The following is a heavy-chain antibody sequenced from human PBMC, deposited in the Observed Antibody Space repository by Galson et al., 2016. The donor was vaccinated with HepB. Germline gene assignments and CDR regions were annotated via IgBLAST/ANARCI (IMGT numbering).Heavy chain of an antibody. Sequence: SLRLSCAASGFLFDDYAMHWVRQVPGKGLEWVAGISWDGESIGYGDSVKGRFTISRDDAKNSLYLQMNSLRENDTAIYYCAKARWIQLWFDFDYWGQGTLLTVSS. CDR3: AKARWIQLWFDFDY. CDR1: GFLFDDYA. V-gene: IGHV3-9*01. D-gene: IGHD5-18*01. CDR2: ISWDGESI. J-gene: IGHJ4*02.